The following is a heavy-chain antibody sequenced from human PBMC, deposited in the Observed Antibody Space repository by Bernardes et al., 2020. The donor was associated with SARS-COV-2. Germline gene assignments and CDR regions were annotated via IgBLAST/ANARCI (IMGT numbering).Heavy chain of an antibody. CDR1: GYTFTSYG. D-gene: IGHD4-17*01. V-gene: IGHV1-18*01. Sequence: ASVKVSCKASGYTFTSYGISWVRQAPGQGLEWMGWISAYNGNTNYAQKLQGRVTMTTDTSTSTAYMELRSLRSDDTAVYYCARVEGNEYGDYGLFAGYGMDVWGQGTTVTVSS. CDR3: ARVEGNEYGDYGLFAGYGMDV. J-gene: IGHJ6*02. CDR2: ISAYNGNT.